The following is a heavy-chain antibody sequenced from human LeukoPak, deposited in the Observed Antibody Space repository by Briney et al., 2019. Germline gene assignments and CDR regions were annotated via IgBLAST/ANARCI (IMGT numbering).Heavy chain of an antibody. CDR3: ARLSWLRHACDI. Sequence: ASVKVSCKASGGTFSSYAISWVRQAPGQGLEWMGWINPNSGGTKYAQKFQGRVTMTRDTSISTTYMELSRLRSDDTAVYYCARLSWLRHACDIWGQGTMVTVSS. CDR2: INPNSGGT. CDR1: GGTFSSYA. J-gene: IGHJ3*02. D-gene: IGHD5-12*01. V-gene: IGHV1-2*02.